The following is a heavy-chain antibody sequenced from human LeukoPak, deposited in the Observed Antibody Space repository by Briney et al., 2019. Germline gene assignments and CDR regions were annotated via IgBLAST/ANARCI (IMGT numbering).Heavy chain of an antibody. CDR2: IRSKAYGGTT. CDR1: GFTVSSDY. CDR3: TRVLD. D-gene: IGHD2-8*02. V-gene: IGHV3-49*03. Sequence: PGGSLRLSCAASGFTVSSDYMSWFRQAPGKGLEWVGFIRSKAYGGTTEYAASVKGRFTISRDDSKSIAYLQMNSLKTEDTAVYYRTRVLDWGQGTLVTVSS. J-gene: IGHJ4*02.